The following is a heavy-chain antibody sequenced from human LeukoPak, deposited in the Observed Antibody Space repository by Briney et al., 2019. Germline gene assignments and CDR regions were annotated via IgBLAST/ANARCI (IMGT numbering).Heavy chain of an antibody. CDR2: IYTSGST. Sequence: PSETLSLTCTVSGGSISSGSYYWSWIRQPAGKGLEWIGRIYTSGSTNYNPSLKSRVTISVDTSKNQFSLKLSSATAADTAVYYCAREDYYDRSGYYFDYWGQGTLVTVSS. D-gene: IGHD3-22*01. CDR3: AREDYYDRSGYYFDY. J-gene: IGHJ4*02. CDR1: GGSISSGSYY. V-gene: IGHV4-61*02.